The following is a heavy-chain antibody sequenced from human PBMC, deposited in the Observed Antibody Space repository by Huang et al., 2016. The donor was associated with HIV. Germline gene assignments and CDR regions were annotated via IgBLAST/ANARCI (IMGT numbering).Heavy chain of an antibody. CDR3: ARRFRVAATRKWFDP. V-gene: IGHV4-34*01. CDR1: GESLGTYY. J-gene: IGHJ5*02. D-gene: IGHD3-10*01. CDR2: VKDGGDI. Sequence: QVQLQQWGAGLLKPSETLALTCAVYGESLGTYYWAWFRRPPGKGLQWIGEVKDGGDINYNPSLESRVTISVDTSRNQVSLTLTSMTAADTATYYCARRFRVAATRKWFDPWGQGTLVIVSS.